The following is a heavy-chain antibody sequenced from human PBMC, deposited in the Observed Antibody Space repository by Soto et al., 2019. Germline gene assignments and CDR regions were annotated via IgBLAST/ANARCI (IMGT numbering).Heavy chain of an antibody. J-gene: IGHJ3*02. CDR3: AKDPGGYSSSWYAFDI. D-gene: IGHD6-13*01. Sequence: GGSLRLSCAASGFTFDDYAMHWVRQAPGKGLEWVSGISWNSGSIGYADSVKGRFTISRDNAKNSLYLQMNSLRAEDTALYYCAKDPGGYSSSWYAFDIWGQGTMVTVSS. CDR1: GFTFDDYA. V-gene: IGHV3-9*01. CDR2: ISWNSGSI.